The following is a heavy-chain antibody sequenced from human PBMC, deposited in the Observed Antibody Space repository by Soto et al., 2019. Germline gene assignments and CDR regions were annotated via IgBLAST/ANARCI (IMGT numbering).Heavy chain of an antibody. D-gene: IGHD2-2*01. CDR2: ISSSSSYI. V-gene: IGHV3-21*01. CDR1: GFTFSSYS. J-gene: IGHJ4*02. CDR3: ASEVRWVPAAIIAQDY. Sequence: EVQLVESGGGLVKPGGSLRLSCAASGFTFSSYSMNWVRQAPGKGLEWVSSISSSSSYIYYADSVKGRFTISRDNAKNSLYLQMNSLRAEDTAVYYCASEVRWVPAAIIAQDYWGQGTLVTVSS.